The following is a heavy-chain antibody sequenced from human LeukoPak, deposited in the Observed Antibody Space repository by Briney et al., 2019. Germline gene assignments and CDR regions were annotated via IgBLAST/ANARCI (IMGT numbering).Heavy chain of an antibody. CDR3: ATYYDFWSGYYPFGY. Sequence: SVRVSCKTSGYTFTDYAISWVRQAPGQGLEWMGGIIPIFGTANYAQKFQGRVTITADKSTSTAYMELSSLRSEDTAVYYCATYYDFWSGYYPFGYWGQGTLVTVSS. CDR1: GYTFTDYA. J-gene: IGHJ4*02. V-gene: IGHV1-69*06. CDR2: IIPIFGTA. D-gene: IGHD3-3*01.